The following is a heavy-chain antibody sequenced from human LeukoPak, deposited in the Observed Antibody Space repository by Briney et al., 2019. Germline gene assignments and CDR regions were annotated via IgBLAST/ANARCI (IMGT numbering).Heavy chain of an antibody. Sequence: PSGTLSLTCTVSGASVSSSSYYWEWIRQAPGKGLEWVGSVFYSGSTNYNPSLKSRVTMSVDTSKNQFSLRLSSVTATDTAVYYCATRRSGSHPYYWGQGTLVTVSS. CDR2: VFYSGST. D-gene: IGHD1-26*01. CDR3: ATRRSGSHPYY. J-gene: IGHJ4*02. CDR1: GASVSSSSYY. V-gene: IGHV4-39*01.